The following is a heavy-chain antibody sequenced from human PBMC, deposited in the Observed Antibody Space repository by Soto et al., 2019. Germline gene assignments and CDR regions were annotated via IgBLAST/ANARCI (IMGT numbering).Heavy chain of an antibody. J-gene: IGHJ5*02. Sequence: GGSMRLSCAASGFTFSSYAMSWVRQATGKGLEWVSAISGSGGSTYYADSVKGRFTISRDNSKNTLYLQMNSLRAEDTAVYYCAKPLYYYDSSGSPGPWGQGTLVTVSS. D-gene: IGHD3-22*01. CDR1: GFTFSSYA. CDR3: AKPLYYYDSSGSPGP. CDR2: ISGSGGST. V-gene: IGHV3-23*01.